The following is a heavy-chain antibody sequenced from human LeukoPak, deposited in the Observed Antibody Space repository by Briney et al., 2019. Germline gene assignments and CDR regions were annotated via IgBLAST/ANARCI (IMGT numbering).Heavy chain of an antibody. CDR2: ISYDESNK. Sequence: GRSLRLSCAASGFTFSSYGMHWVRQAPGKGLEWVAVISYDESNKYYADSVKGRFTISRDNSKNTLYLQMNSLRAEDTAVYYCAKAAYGDYFDYWGQGTLVTVSS. D-gene: IGHD4-17*01. CDR1: GFTFSSYG. J-gene: IGHJ4*02. CDR3: AKAAYGDYFDY. V-gene: IGHV3-30*18.